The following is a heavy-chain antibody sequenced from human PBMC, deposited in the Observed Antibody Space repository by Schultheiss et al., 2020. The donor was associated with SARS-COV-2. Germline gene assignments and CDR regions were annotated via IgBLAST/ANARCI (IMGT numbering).Heavy chain of an antibody. CDR2: INPNSGGT. CDR3: ARAKDGNYAVDYYYYYMDV. J-gene: IGHJ6*03. Sequence: ASVKVSCKASGYTFTGYYMHWVRQAPGQGLEWMGRINPNSGGTNYAQKFQGRVTMTRDTSISTAYMELSRLRSDDTAVYYCARAKDGNYAVDYYYYYMDVWGKGTTVTVSS. CDR1: GYTFTGYY. V-gene: IGHV1-2*06. D-gene: IGHD1-7*01.